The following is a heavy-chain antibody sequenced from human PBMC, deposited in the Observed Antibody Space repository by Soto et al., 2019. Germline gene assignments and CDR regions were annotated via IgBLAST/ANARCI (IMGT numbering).Heavy chain of an antibody. CDR2: IDPSDSYT. D-gene: IGHD2-15*01. J-gene: IGHJ5*02. CDR1: GYSFTSYW. CDR3: ARAGCSGGSCYSDWFDP. V-gene: IGHV5-10-1*01. Sequence: GESLKISCKGSGYSFTSYWISWVRQMPGKGLEWMGRIDPSDSYTNYSPSFQGHVTISADKSISTAYLQWSSLKASDTAMYYCARAGCSGGSCYSDWFDPWGQGTLVTVSS.